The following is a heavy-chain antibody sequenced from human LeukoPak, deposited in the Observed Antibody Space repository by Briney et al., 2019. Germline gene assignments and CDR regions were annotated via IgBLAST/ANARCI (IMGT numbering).Heavy chain of an antibody. Sequence: PSETLSLTCTVSGGSISSYYWSWIRQPPGKGLEWVGYIYYSGSTNYNPSLKSRVTISVDTSKNQFSLKLSSVTAADTAVYYCARSNKTKWELLPAAFDIWGQGTMVTVSS. D-gene: IGHD1-26*01. V-gene: IGHV4-59*01. CDR3: ARSNKTKWELLPAAFDI. CDR2: IYYSGST. CDR1: GGSISSYY. J-gene: IGHJ3*02.